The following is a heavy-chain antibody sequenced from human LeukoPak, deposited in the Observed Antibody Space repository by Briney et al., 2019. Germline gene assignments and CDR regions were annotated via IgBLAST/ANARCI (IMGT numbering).Heavy chain of an antibody. J-gene: IGHJ4*02. D-gene: IGHD4-23*01. CDR2: INPNSGGT. V-gene: IGHV1-2*02. CDR1: GYTFITYY. Sequence: ASVKVSCKTSGYTFITYYIHWMRQAPGQGLEWMGWINPNSGGTNYAQKFQGRVTMTRDTSISTAYMELSRLRSDDTAVYYCARDRGYSAGDYYFDYWGQGTLVTVSS. CDR3: ARDRGYSAGDYYFDY.